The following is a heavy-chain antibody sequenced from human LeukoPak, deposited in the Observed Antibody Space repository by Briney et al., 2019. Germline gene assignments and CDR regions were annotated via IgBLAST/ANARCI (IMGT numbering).Heavy chain of an antibody. CDR3: ARVGNIVAAGTYDY. CDR1: GVSISSYY. V-gene: IGHV4-59*08. D-gene: IGHD6-13*01. Sequence: SETLSLTCTVSGVSISSYYWSWIRQPPGEGLEWIGNIFYSGSPNYKSSLKSRVTTSFDTSKNQFSLKLSSVTAADTAVYYCARVGNIVAAGTYDYWGQGTRVTVSS. CDR2: IFYSGSP. J-gene: IGHJ4*02.